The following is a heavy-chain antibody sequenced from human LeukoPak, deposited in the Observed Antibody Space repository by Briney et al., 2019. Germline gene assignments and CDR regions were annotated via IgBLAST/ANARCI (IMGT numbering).Heavy chain of an antibody. CDR2: LIPMFRTP. D-gene: IGHD1-1*01. CDR1: GGAFSSYA. J-gene: IGHJ4*02. Sequence: SVKVSCKAAGGAFSSYAFSWVRQAPGQGLEWMGGLIPMFRTPNYAQKFLGRVTITTDESTSTAYMELTSLGADDTAMYYCARDSTGTTWQLDYWGQGTLVTVSS. CDR3: ARDSTGTTWQLDY. V-gene: IGHV1-69*05.